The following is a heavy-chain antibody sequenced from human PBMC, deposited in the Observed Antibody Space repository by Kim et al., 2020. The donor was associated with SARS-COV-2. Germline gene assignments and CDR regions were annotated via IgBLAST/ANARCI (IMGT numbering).Heavy chain of an antibody. CDR1: GGSFSGYY. J-gene: IGHJ4*02. CDR2: INHSGST. D-gene: IGHD6-6*01. CDR3: ARGKTFKRIIAAPLRGYYFDY. V-gene: IGHV4-34*01. Sequence: SETLSLTCAVYGGSFSGYYWSWIRQPPGKGLEWIGEINHSGSTNYNPSLKSRVTISVDTSKNQFSLKLSSVTAADTAVYYCARGKTFKRIIAAPLRGYYFDYWGQGTLVTVSS.